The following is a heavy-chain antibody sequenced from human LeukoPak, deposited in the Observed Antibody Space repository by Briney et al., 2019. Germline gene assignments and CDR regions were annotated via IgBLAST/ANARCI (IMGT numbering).Heavy chain of an antibody. Sequence: PGGSLRLSCAASGFTFSDYYMSWIRQAPGKGLEWVSYISSSGSTIYYADSVKGRFTISRDNAKNSLYLQMNSLRAEDTAVYYCARAGRPRHSSSWRIYYFDYWGQGTLVTVSS. J-gene: IGHJ4*02. CDR2: ISSSGSTI. V-gene: IGHV3-11*01. CDR3: ARAGRPRHSSSWRIYYFDY. D-gene: IGHD6-13*01. CDR1: GFTFSDYY.